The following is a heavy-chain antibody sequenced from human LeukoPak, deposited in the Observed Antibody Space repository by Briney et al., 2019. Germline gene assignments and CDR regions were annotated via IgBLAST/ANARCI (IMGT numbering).Heavy chain of an antibody. V-gene: IGHV4-39*01. D-gene: IGHD3-3*01. CDR2: IYYSGST. CDR1: GGSISSRSYY. Sequence: SETLSLTCTVSGGSISSRSYYWGWIRQSPGKGLEWIGSIYYSGSTYYNPSLKSRVTISVDTSKNQLSLKLSSVTAADTAVYYCARLNDYDFWSGYGWFDPWGRGTLVTVSS. CDR3: ARLNDYDFWSGYGWFDP. J-gene: IGHJ5*02.